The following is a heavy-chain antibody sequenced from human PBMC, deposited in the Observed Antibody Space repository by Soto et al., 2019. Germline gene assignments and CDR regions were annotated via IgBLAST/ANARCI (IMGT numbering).Heavy chain of an antibody. CDR1: GGSVSSGSYY. CDR3: ASVGGSSAYYYYYGMDV. V-gene: IGHV4-61*01. D-gene: IGHD6-6*01. J-gene: IGHJ6*02. Sequence: QVQLQESGPGLVKPSETLSLTCTVSGGSVSSGSYYWSWIRQPPGKGLEWIGYIYYSGSTNYNPSLKSRVTTSVDTSKNQFSLKLSSVTAADTAVYYCASVGGSSAYYYYYGMDVWGQGTTVTVSS. CDR2: IYYSGST.